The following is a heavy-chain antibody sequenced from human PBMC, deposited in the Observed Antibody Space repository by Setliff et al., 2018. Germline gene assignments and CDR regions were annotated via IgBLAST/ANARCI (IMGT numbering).Heavy chain of an antibody. Sequence: SETLSLTCTVSGGSISSYYWIWIRQPPGKGLEWIGYIYSSGRTNYNPSLKSRVTLSVDTSNNQFSLKVSSVTAADTAAYYCARAPPNRYSGSYEYFYMDVWGKGTTVTVSS. CDR1: GGSISSYY. CDR3: ARAPPNRYSGSYEYFYMDV. J-gene: IGHJ6*03. V-gene: IGHV4-4*08. D-gene: IGHD1-26*01. CDR2: IYSSGRT.